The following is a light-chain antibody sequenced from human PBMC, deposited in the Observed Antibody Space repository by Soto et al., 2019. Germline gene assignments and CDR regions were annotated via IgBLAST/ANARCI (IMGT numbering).Light chain of an antibody. J-gene: IGKJ1*01. CDR1: QSVSNY. Sequence: EIVLTQSPGTLSLSPGERATLSCRASQSVSNYLAWYQRKPGQAPRLLIYGASSSATGIPDRFSGSGSGTDFTLTISRLAPEDFAVYYCHQYGGSPQTFGQGTKVDIK. V-gene: IGKV3-20*01. CDR2: GAS. CDR3: HQYGGSPQT.